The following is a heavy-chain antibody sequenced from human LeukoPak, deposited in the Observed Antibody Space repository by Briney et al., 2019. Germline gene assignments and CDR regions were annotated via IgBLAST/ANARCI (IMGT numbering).Heavy chain of an antibody. CDR3: ARGGSYYQDY. D-gene: IGHD1-26*01. V-gene: IGHV3-74*01. J-gene: IGHJ4*02. CDR2: INSDGSTT. Sequence: GGSLRLSCAASGFTFDDYAMHWVRQAPGKGLKWVSGINSDGSTTSYADSVKGRFTISRDNAKSTLYLQMNSLRAEDTAVYYCARGGSYYQDYWGQGTLVTVSS. CDR1: GFTFDDYA.